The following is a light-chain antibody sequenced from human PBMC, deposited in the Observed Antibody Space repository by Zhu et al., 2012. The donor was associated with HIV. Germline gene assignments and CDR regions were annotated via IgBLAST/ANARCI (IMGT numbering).Light chain of an antibody. CDR3: QQYDNWPPLT. CDR2: DAS. Sequence: EVVMTQSPAILYVSSGERATLSCRASQSLSNKLAWYQQKSGQSPRLLIYDASTRATGIPGRFSGSGSGVEFTLTISSLQSEDFALYYCQQYDNWPPLTFGEGLRWKS. CDR1: QSLSNK. J-gene: IGKJ4*01. V-gene: IGKV3-15*01.